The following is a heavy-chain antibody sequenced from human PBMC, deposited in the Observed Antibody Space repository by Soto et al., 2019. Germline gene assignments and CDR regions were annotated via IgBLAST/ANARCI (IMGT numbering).Heavy chain of an antibody. CDR1: GGSFSGYH. D-gene: IGHD1-26*01. J-gene: IGHJ6*02. Sequence: SETLSLTCAVFGGSFSGYHWTWIRQTPGKGLECIGEISHSGVTNYNPSLKSRVTMSIDTSRKQFSLKLSSVTAADTAVYYCARNGIVGAHYYYYYGMDVWGQGTTVTVSS. CDR3: ARNGIVGAHYYYYYGMDV. V-gene: IGHV4-34*01. CDR2: ISHSGVT.